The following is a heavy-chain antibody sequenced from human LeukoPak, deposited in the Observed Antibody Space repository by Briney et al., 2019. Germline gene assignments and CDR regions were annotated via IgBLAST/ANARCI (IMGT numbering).Heavy chain of an antibody. J-gene: IGHJ3*02. Sequence: PGGSLRLSCAASGFTFDDYTMHWVRQAPGKGLEWVSLISWDGGSTYYADSVKGRFTISRDNSKNTLYVQMNSLRAEDTALYHCAREASLRAGAFDIWGQGTMVTVSS. CDR2: ISWDGGST. V-gene: IGHV3-43*01. D-gene: IGHD3-10*01. CDR3: AREASLRAGAFDI. CDR1: GFTFDDYT.